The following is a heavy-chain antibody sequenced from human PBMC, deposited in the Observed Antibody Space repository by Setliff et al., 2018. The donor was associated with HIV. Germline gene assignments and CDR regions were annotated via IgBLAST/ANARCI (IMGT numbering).Heavy chain of an antibody. CDR3: AADSRFDY. V-gene: IGHV4-59*04. Sequence: SETLSLTCSVSGASISSYYWSWIRQPPGKGLEYIGSIHYNEKTYYNPSLKSRVTISVDTSKNQFSLKLSSVTAADTAVYYCAADSRFDYWGQGTLVTVSS. CDR2: IHYNEKT. CDR1: GASISSYY. J-gene: IGHJ4*02.